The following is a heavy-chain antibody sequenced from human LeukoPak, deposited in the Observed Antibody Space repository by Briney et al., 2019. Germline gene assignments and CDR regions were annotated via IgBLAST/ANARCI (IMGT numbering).Heavy chain of an antibody. Sequence: SETLSLTCTVSGGSISSYYWSWIRQPPGKGLEWIGYIYYSGSTNYNPSLKSRVTISVDTSKNQFSLKLSSVTAADTAVYYCARTTITIFGVVIIRPDYYYYYGMDVWGQGTTVTVSS. D-gene: IGHD3-3*01. CDR1: GGSISSYY. V-gene: IGHV4-59*12. J-gene: IGHJ6*02. CDR3: ARTTITIFGVVIIRPDYYYYYGMDV. CDR2: IYYSGST.